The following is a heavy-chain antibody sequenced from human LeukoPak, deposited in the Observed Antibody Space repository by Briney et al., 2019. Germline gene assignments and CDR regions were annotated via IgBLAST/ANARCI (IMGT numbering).Heavy chain of an antibody. V-gene: IGHV3-20*04. CDR3: ASIRYCSSTSCYRDYYYMDV. J-gene: IGHJ6*03. D-gene: IGHD2-2*01. CDR1: GFTFYDYG. Sequence: GGSLRLSCAASGFTFYDYGMSWVRHAPGKGLEWVSGINWNGGGTAYADSVRGRFTISRDNAKNSLYLQMNSLRAEDTALYYCASIRYCSSTSCYRDYYYMDVWGKGTTVTVSS. CDR2: INWNGGGT.